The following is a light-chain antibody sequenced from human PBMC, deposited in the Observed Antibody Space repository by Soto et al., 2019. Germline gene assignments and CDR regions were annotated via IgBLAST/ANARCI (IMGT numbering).Light chain of an antibody. CDR3: QQSGRSHRT. CDR2: ASS. J-gene: IGKJ1*01. Sequence: ESLLTQSPGTLSLSPGERATLSCRASQSVSSSYLAWYQQKPGQAPRLFIYASSIRATGIPDRFSGSGSGTDFTLTISRLEPEDFAVYYCQQSGRSHRTCGRGTKVEIK. CDR1: QSVSSSY. V-gene: IGKV3-20*01.